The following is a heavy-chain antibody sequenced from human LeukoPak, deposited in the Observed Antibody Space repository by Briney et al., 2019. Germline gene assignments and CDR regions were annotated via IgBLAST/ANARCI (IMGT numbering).Heavy chain of an antibody. Sequence: PGGSLRLSCAASGFTFSSYDMHWVRQATGKGLEWVSAIGTAGDTYYPGSVKGRFTISRENAKNSLYLQMNSLRAEDTAVYYCARDMLVGSTTPGTFDIWGQGTMVTVSS. CDR1: GFTFSSYD. CDR3: ARDMLVGSTTPGTFDI. CDR2: IGTAGDT. V-gene: IGHV3-13*01. J-gene: IGHJ3*02. D-gene: IGHD2-2*01.